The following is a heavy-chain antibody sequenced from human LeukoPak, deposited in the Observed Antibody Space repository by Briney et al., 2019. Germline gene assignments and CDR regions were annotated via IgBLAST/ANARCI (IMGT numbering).Heavy chain of an antibody. V-gene: IGHV3-21*01. CDR3: ARAEALKFRDFDY. CDR1: GFTFSNYS. Sequence: GGSLRLSCAASGFTFSNYSMNWVRQAPGKGLEWVSYISSSGSHIYYADSVKGRFTISRDNARNSLYLQMNSLRAEDTAIYYCARAEALKFRDFDYWGQGTLVTVSS. J-gene: IGHJ4*02. CDR2: ISSSGSHI.